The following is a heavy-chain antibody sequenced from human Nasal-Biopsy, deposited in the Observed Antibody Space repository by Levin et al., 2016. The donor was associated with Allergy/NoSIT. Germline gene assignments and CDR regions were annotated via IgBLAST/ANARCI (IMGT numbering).Heavy chain of an antibody. V-gene: IGHV3-30*19. D-gene: IGHD3-16*01. CDR3: ARARSNGAFDY. CDR2: TSFDGSDANK. J-gene: IGHJ4*02. Sequence: SLRLSCVASGFTFSHTGMHWVRQAPGKGLEWLSVTSFDGSDANKYYADSVWGRFTISRDNSKNTLYLQMNRLTTDDTAVYFCARARSNGAFDYWGQGTLVTVSS. CDR1: GFTFSHTG.